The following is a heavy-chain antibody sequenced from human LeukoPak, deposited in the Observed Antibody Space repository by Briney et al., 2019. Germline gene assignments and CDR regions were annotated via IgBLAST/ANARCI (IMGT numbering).Heavy chain of an antibody. CDR2: IYYSGST. CDR1: GGSISSSSYY. CDR3: ARASIKVWSGYYSPTGWFDP. J-gene: IGHJ5*02. Sequence: SETLSLTCTVSGGSISSSSYYWGWIRQPPGKGLEWIGSIYYSGSTYYNPSRKSRVTISVDTSKNQFSLKLSSVTAADTAVYYCARASIKVWSGYYSPTGWFDPWGQGTLVTVSS. D-gene: IGHD3-3*01. V-gene: IGHV4-39*01.